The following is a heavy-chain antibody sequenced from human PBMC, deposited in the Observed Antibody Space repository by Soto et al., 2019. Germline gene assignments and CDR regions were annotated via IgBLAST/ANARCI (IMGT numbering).Heavy chain of an antibody. D-gene: IGHD2-21*01. CDR1: GFTFSNYD. J-gene: IGHJ4*02. CDR3: ARGRDSGLYYSDY. CDR2: ISTAGNT. Sequence: GGSLRLSCAASGFTFSNYDMHWVRQATGKGLEWVSTISTAGNTYSPGSVKGRFTISRENAKNSLYLQMNSLRVDDTAVYYCARGRDSGLYYSDYWGQGTLVTVSS. V-gene: IGHV3-13*01.